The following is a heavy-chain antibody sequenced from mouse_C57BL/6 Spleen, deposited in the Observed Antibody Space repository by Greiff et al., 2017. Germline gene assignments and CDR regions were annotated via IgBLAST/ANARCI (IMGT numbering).Heavy chain of an antibody. CDR1: GFTFSSYA. V-gene: IGHV5-9-1*02. CDR3: TRVAYYSNSFDY. J-gene: IGHJ2*01. CDR2: ISSGGDYI. Sequence: EVKLVESGEGLVKPGGSLKLSCAASGFTFSSYAMSWVRQTPEKRLEWVAYISSGGDYIYYADTVKGRFTISRDNARNTLYLQMSSLKSEDTAMYYCTRVAYYSNSFDYWGQGTTLTVSS. D-gene: IGHD2-5*01.